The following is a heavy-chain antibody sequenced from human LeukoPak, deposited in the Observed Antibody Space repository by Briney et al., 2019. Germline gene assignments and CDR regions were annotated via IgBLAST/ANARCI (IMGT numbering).Heavy chain of an antibody. CDR2: ISSSSSYI. J-gene: IGHJ4*02. D-gene: IGHD2-2*01. CDR3: ARDPLGYCSSTSCYEIDY. V-gene: IGHV3-21*01. CDR1: GFTFSSYS. Sequence: GGSLRLSCAASGFTFSSYSMNWVRQAPGKGLEWVSSISSSSSYIYYADSVKGRFTISRDNAKNSPYLQMNSLRAEDTAVYYCARDPLGYCSSTSCYEIDYWGQGTLVTVSS.